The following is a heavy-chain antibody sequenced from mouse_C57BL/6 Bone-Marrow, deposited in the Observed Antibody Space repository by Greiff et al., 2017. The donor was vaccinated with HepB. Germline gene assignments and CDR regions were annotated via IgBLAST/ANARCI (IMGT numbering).Heavy chain of an antibody. CDR2: ISDGGSYT. V-gene: IGHV5-4*01. D-gene: IGHD1-1*01. CDR1: GFTFSSYA. J-gene: IGHJ4*01. CDR3: ARDKGDGSSQGDPMDY. Sequence: EVQGVESGGGLVKPGGSLKLSCAASGFTFSSYAMSWVRQTPEKRLEWVATISDGGSYTYYPDNVKGRFTISRDNAKNNLYLQMSHLKSEDTAMYYCARDKGDGSSQGDPMDYWGQGTSVTVSS.